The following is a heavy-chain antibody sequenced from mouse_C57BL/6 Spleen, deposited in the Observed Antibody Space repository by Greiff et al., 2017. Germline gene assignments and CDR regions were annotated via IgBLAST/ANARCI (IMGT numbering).Heavy chain of an antibody. Sequence: QVQLQQSGPELVKPGASVKISCKASGYAFSSSWMNWVKQRPGKGLEWIGRIYPGDGDTNYNGKFKGKATLTADKSSSTAYMQLSSLTSEDSAVYFCAREEIYYGNYVGMDYWGQGTSVTVSS. V-gene: IGHV1-82*01. CDR1: GYAFSSSW. CDR3: AREEIYYGNYVGMDY. D-gene: IGHD2-1*01. J-gene: IGHJ4*01. CDR2: IYPGDGDT.